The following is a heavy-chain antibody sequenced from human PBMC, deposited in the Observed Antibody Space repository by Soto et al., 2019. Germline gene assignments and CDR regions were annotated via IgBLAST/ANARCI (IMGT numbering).Heavy chain of an antibody. J-gene: IGHJ6*03. CDR1: GFTFSSYV. Sequence: GGSLRPSCAASGFTFSSYVMRWVRQAPGKGLEYVSGISSNGVGTYYANSVQGRFTISRDNSKNTVYLQMGSLRPEDMAVYYCARRARPHFYYMDVWGKGTTVIVSS. CDR2: ISSNGVGT. D-gene: IGHD6-6*01. CDR3: ARRARPHFYYMDV. V-gene: IGHV3-64*01.